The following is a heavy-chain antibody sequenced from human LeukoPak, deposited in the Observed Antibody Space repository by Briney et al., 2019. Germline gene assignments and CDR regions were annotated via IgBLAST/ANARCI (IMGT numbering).Heavy chain of an antibody. CDR2: IYHSGST. D-gene: IGHD3-3*01. J-gene: IGHJ4*02. Sequence: SETLSLTCAVSGGSISSSNWWSWVRQPPGQGLEWIGEIYHSGSTNYNPSLKSRVTISVDTSKNQFSLKLSSVTAADTAVYYCARDRAGGLRFVEWLSAFDYWGQGALVTVSS. CDR3: ARDRAGGLRFVEWLSAFDY. V-gene: IGHV4-4*02. CDR1: GGSISSSNW.